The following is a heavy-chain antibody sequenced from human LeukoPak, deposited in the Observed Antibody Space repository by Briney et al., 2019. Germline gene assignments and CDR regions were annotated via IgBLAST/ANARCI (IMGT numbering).Heavy chain of an antibody. V-gene: IGHV3-23*01. CDR3: ARGPLTEVAGTTWDY. CDR2: INGGGDRR. CDR1: GFTFSSHA. Sequence: GGSLRLSCAPSGFTFSSHAMSWVRQTPEKGLEWVSAINGGGDRRYYADSVKGRFTISRDNSKNTLYLQMNNLRAEDTAIYFCARGPLTEVAGTTWDYWGQGTLVTVSS. J-gene: IGHJ4*02. D-gene: IGHD6-19*01.